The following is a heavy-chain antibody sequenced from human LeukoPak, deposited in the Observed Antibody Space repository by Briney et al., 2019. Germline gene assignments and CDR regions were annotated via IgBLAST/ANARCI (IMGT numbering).Heavy chain of an antibody. D-gene: IGHD3-3*01. CDR1: GFTFSSYW. Sequence: GGSLRLSCAASGFTFSSYWMSWVRQAPGKGLEWLANIKQDGSEKYYVDSVKGRFTISRDNAKNSLYLQMNSLRAEDTAVYYCARHNYDFWSVYMDVWGKGTTVTVSS. CDR2: IKQDGSEK. V-gene: IGHV3-7*01. CDR3: ARHNYDFWSVYMDV. J-gene: IGHJ6*03.